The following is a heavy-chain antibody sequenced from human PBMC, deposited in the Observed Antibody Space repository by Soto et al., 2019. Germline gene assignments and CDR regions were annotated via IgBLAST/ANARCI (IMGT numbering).Heavy chain of an antibody. CDR3: ARGFTIFGVVTHYYYGMDV. V-gene: IGHV4-30-4*01. J-gene: IGHJ6*02. CDR1: GGSISSGDYY. CDR2: IYYSGST. D-gene: IGHD3-3*01. Sequence: QVQLQESGPGLVKPSQTLSLTCTVSGGSISSGDYYWSWIRQPPGKGLEWIGYIYYSGSTYYNPSLKSRVTISVETSKNQFSLKLSSVTAADTAVYYCARGFTIFGVVTHYYYGMDVWGQGTTVTVSS.